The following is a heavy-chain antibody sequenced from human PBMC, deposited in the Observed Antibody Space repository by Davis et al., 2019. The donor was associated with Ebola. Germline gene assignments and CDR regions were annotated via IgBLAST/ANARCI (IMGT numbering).Heavy chain of an antibody. D-gene: IGHD2-15*01. J-gene: IGHJ1*01. CDR3: VRGGSATAY. CDR1: GFTFSGYS. CDR2: INSLCNTI. V-gene: IGHV3-48*01. Sequence: PGGSLRLSCAASGFTFSGYSMNWARQAPGKGLEWVSYINSLCNTIYYADSLKGRFTISRDNAKNSLYLQMNSLRAEDTAVFYCVRGGSATAYWGQGTPVTVSS.